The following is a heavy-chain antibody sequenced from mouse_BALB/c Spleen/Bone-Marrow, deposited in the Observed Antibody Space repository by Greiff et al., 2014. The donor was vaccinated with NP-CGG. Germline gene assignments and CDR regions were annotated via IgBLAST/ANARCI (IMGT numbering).Heavy chain of an antibody. CDR2: IYPGDGDT. CDR3: ASYYDYDGRGY. D-gene: IGHD2-4*01. CDR1: GYTFTSYW. Sequence: VQLQQSGAELARPGASVKLSCKASGYTFTSYWMQWVKQRPGQGLEWIGAIYPGDGDTRYTQKFKGKATLTADKSSSTAYMQLSSLASKDSAVYYCASYYDYDGRGYWGQGTTLTVSS. V-gene: IGHV1-87*01. J-gene: IGHJ2*01.